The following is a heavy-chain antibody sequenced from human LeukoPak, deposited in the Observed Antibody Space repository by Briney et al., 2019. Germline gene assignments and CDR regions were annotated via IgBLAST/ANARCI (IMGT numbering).Heavy chain of an antibody. CDR1: GGSFSGYY. V-gene: IGHV4-34*01. J-gene: IGHJ4*02. CDR3: ARDYGDYYYFDY. D-gene: IGHD4-17*01. Sequence: PSETLSLTCAVYGGSFSGYYWSWIRQPPGKGLEWIGEINHSGSINYNPSLKSRVTISVDTSKNQSSLKLTSVTAADTAGYYCARDYGDYYYFDYWGQGNLVTVSS. CDR2: INHSGSI.